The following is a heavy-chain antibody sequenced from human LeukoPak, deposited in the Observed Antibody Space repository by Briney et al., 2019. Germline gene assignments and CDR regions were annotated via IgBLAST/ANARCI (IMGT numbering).Heavy chain of an antibody. D-gene: IGHD1-26*01. J-gene: IGHJ4*02. V-gene: IGHV1-18*01. Sequence: GASVKVSCKASGYTFTSYGINWVRQAPGQGLEWMGWISASNGNTNYAQKFQGRVTMTRDTSISTAYMELSRLRSDDTAVYYCARDEWELNHNGDYWGQGTLVTVSS. CDR2: ISASNGNT. CDR3: ARDEWELNHNGDY. CDR1: GYTFTSYG.